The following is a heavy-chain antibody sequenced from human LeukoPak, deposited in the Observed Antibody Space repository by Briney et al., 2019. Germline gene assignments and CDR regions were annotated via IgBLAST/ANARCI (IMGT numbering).Heavy chain of an antibody. CDR3: ARQSSGWSYFDC. J-gene: IGHJ4*02. D-gene: IGHD6-19*01. CDR1: GFNLSSYE. CDR2: ISPSDSTI. V-gene: IGHV3-48*03. Sequence: GGSLRLSCAASGFNLSSYEMNWVRQTPGKGLEWVSYISPSDSTIYSADSVKGRFIISRDNAKNSLYLQMNSLRAEDTAVYSCARQSSGWSYFDCWARESWSPSPQ.